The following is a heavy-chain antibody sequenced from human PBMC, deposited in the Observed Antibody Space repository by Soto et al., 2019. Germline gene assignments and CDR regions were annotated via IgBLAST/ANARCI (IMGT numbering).Heavy chain of an antibody. Sequence: QITLKESGPTLVKPTQTLTLTCTFSGFSLSTNGVGVGWIRQPPGKALEWLALIYWDDSKEYSPSLRSRLTITKDTPKNQVVLTMTNMDPVDTAPYYCAHRGGGDRILDFWGQGTLVTVSS. CDR3: AHRGGGDRILDF. CDR1: GFSLSTNGVG. J-gene: IGHJ4*02. CDR2: IYWDDSK. D-gene: IGHD3-16*01. V-gene: IGHV2-5*02.